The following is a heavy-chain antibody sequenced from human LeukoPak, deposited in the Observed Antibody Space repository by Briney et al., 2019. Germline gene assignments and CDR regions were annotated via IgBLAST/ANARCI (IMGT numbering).Heavy chain of an antibody. D-gene: IGHD3-10*01. CDR3: ARDGVNMVQGNYYYYMDI. V-gene: IGHV3-53*01. CDR2: IYSGGNT. Sequence: PGGSLRLSCAASGFTLSTNYMSWVRQAPGKGLEWGSVIYSGGNTYYGDSVKGRFTISRDNSKNTLYLQMNSLRAEDTAVYYCARDGVNMVQGNYYYYMDIWGKGTTVTVSS. J-gene: IGHJ6*03. CDR1: GFTLSTNY.